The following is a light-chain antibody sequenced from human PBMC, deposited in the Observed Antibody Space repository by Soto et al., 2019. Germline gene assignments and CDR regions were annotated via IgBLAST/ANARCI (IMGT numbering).Light chain of an antibody. J-gene: IGKJ1*01. CDR3: QQYGSSPPTWT. V-gene: IGKV3-20*01. Sequence: EIVLTQSPGTLSLSPGERATLSCRASQSVSSSYLAWYQHKPCQAPMLLIYCASSRATGIPDRFSGSGSGTDFTLTIRRLEPEDFAVYYCQQYGSSPPTWTFALG. CDR2: CAS. CDR1: QSVSSSY.